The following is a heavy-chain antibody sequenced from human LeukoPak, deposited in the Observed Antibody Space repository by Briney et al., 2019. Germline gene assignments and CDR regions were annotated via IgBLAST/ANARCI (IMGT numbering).Heavy chain of an antibody. D-gene: IGHD3-3*01. J-gene: IGHJ4*02. V-gene: IGHV3-23*01. CDR2: ISGSGGST. Sequence: GGSLRLSCAASGFTFSSYAMSWVRQAPGKGLEWVSAISGSGGSTYYADSVKGRFTISRDNAKNSLYLQMNSLRAEDTAVYYCARASDFWSGYIGPTLDYWGQGTLVTVSS. CDR1: GFTFSSYA. CDR3: ARASDFWSGYIGPTLDY.